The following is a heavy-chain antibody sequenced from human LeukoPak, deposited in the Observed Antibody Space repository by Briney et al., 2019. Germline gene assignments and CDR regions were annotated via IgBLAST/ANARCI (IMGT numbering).Heavy chain of an antibody. J-gene: IGHJ4*02. CDR1: GYTFTSYD. Sequence: ASVKVSCKASGYTFTSYDISWVRQAPGQGLEWMGWINPNSGGTNYAQKFQGRVTMTRDTSISTAYMELSRLRSDDTAVYYCARLYSSGWYRDYWGQGTLVTVSS. V-gene: IGHV1-2*02. CDR3: ARLYSSGWYRDY. D-gene: IGHD6-19*01. CDR2: INPNSGGT.